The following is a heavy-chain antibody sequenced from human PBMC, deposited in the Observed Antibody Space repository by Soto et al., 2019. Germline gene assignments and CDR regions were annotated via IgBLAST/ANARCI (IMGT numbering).Heavy chain of an antibody. CDR1: GGSITSSGSA. Sequence: QLQLQESGPGLVKPSETLSLTCNASGGSITSSGSAWGWIRQSPGKGLEWIGTIDYSGNIYYIQSLKSRITISVDTSKNQISLKLSSVTAADTAVYYCARHIHNQGFEYYFDSWGQGTLVTVSS. CDR3: ARHIHNQGFEYYFDS. J-gene: IGHJ4*02. D-gene: IGHD1-1*01. V-gene: IGHV4-39*01. CDR2: IDYSGNI.